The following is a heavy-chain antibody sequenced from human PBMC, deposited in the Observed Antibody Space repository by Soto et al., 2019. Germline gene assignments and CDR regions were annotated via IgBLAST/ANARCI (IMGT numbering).Heavy chain of an antibody. CDR3: ARGGIYDILTWGHYYYYMDV. V-gene: IGHV4-61*08. J-gene: IGHJ6*03. Sequence: SETLSLTCTVSGGSISSGGYYWSWIRQHPGKGLEWIGYIYYSGSTYYNPSLKSRVTISVDTSKNQFSLKLSSVTAADTAVYYCARGGIYDILTWGHYYYYMDVWGKGTTVTVSS. CDR1: GGSISSGGYY. CDR2: IYYSGST. D-gene: IGHD3-9*01.